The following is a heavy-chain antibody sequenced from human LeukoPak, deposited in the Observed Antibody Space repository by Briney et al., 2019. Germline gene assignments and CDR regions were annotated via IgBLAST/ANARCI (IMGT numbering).Heavy chain of an antibody. D-gene: IGHD4-23*01. CDR3: ARHGGNFDY. V-gene: IGHV4-61*02. Sequence: SETLSLTCTVSGGSISSGSYYWSWIRQPAGKGLEWIGRIYTSGSTNYNPSLKSRVSISVDTSKNQFSLKLSSVPAADTAVYYCARHGGNFDYWGQGTLVTVSS. J-gene: IGHJ4*02. CDR1: GGSISSGSYY. CDR2: IYTSGST.